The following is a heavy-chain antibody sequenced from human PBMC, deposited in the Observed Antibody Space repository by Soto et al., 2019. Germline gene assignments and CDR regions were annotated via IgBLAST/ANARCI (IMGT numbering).Heavy chain of an antibody. D-gene: IGHD1-26*01. CDR2: INAGNGNT. V-gene: IGHV1-3*01. J-gene: IGHJ4*02. CDR1: GYTFTSYA. CDR3: ARGLRRWELPVDY. Sequence: ASVKVSCKASGYTFTSYAMHWVRQAPGQRLEWMGWINAGNGNTKYSQKFQGRVTITRDTSASTAYMELSSLRSEDMAVYYCARGLRRWELPVDYWGQGTLVTVSS.